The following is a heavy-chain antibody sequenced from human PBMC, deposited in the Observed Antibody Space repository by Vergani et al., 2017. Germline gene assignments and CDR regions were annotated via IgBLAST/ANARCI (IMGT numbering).Heavy chain of an antibody. V-gene: IGHV1-46*03. J-gene: IGHJ4*02. CDR2: INPSGGST. D-gene: IGHD6-19*01. Sequence: QVQLVQSGAEVKKPGSSVKVSCKASGGTFSSYTISWVRQAPGQGLEWMGIINPSGGSTSYAQKFQGRVTMTRDTSTSTVYMELSSLRSEDTAVYYCARPGQWLVQGGYFDYWGQGTLVTVSS. CDR3: ARPGQWLVQGGYFDY. CDR1: GGTFSSYT.